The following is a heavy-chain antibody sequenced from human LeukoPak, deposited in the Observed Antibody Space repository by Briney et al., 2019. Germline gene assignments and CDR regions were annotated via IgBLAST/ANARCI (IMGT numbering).Heavy chain of an antibody. D-gene: IGHD1-26*01. Sequence: ASVKVSCKASGYTFTGYYMHWVRQAPGQGLEWMGWINPNSGGTNYAQKFQGRVTMTRDTSISTAYMELSRLRSEDTAVYYCARGAVGELYYYYYYMDVWGKGTTVTISS. CDR1: GYTFTGYY. J-gene: IGHJ6*03. CDR3: ARGAVGELYYYYYYMDV. V-gene: IGHV1-2*02. CDR2: INPNSGGT.